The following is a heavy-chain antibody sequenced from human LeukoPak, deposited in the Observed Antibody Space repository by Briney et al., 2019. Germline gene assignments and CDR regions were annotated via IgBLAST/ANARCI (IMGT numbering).Heavy chain of an antibody. J-gene: IGHJ6*02. V-gene: IGHV4-59*01. CDR3: ARRPRGYGMDV. Sequence: PSETLSLTRTVSGGSISSYYWSWIRQPPGKGLEWIGYIYYSGSTNYNPFLKSRVTISVDTSKNQFSLKLSSVTAADTAVYYCARRPRGYGMDVWGQGTTVTVSS. CDR1: GGSISSYY. CDR2: IYYSGST. D-gene: IGHD3-10*01.